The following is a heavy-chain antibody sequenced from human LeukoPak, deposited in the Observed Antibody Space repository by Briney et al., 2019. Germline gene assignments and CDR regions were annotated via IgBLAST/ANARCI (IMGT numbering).Heavy chain of an antibody. CDR1: GGSISSYY. V-gene: IGHV4-59*08. Sequence: PSETLSLTCTVSGGSISSYYWSWIRQPPGKGLEWIGYIYYSGSTNYNPSLKSRVTISVDTSKNQFSLKLSSVTAADTAVYYWARLGSGWPYYFDYWGQGTLVTVSS. J-gene: IGHJ4*02. D-gene: IGHD6-19*01. CDR2: IYYSGST. CDR3: ARLGSGWPYYFDY.